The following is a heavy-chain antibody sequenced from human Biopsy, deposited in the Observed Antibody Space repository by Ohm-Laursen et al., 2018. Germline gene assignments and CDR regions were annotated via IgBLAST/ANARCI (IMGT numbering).Heavy chain of an antibody. CDR2: VYYTGST. CDR1: GDSISSYY. Sequence: GTLSLTCPVSGDSISSYYWSWIRQPPGKGLQWIGYVYYTGSTDYNPSLQSRVTISVDTSKDHFSLRLRSVTPADTAIYYCARDRGYYSDRTVPGYFDLWGRGTLVTVSS. V-gene: IGHV4-59*01. CDR3: ARDRGYYSDRTVPGYFDL. D-gene: IGHD3-22*01. J-gene: IGHJ2*01.